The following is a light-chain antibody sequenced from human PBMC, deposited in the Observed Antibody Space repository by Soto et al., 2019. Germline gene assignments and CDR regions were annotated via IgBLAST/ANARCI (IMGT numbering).Light chain of an antibody. CDR2: KNN. CDR3: AAWDDSLSGL. V-gene: IGLV1-47*01. J-gene: IGLJ2*01. Sequence: QSVLTQPPSASGTPGQRVTISCSGSSSNIGRNYVYWYQQLPGTAPKLLIYKNNQRPSGVPDRFSGSKSGTSASLAISGLRSEDEADYYCAAWDDSLSGLFGVGTKLTVL. CDR1: SSNIGRNY.